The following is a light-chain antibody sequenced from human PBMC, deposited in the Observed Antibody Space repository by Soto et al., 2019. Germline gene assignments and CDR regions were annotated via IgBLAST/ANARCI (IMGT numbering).Light chain of an antibody. Sequence: QPALTQPASTPGCPGQSFTVSCTGTSSDCVGYHSVSWYQQHPRKPRKLIIYDSSNRPSGVSDPFSVSKSVNTASLTISALQAEDEADYYCSSYSSTSSYVFASGPKVTVL. CDR3: SSYSSTSSYV. V-gene: IGLV2-14*03. J-gene: IGLJ1*01. CDR1: SSDCVGYHS. CDR2: DSS.